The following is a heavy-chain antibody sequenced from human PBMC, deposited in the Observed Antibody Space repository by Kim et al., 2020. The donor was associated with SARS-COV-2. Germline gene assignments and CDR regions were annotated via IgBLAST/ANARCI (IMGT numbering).Heavy chain of an antibody. CDR2: IYYSGST. V-gene: IGHV4-39*07. CDR3: ARRLAARDLYYFDY. CDR1: GGSISSSSYY. J-gene: IGHJ4*02. D-gene: IGHD6-6*01. Sequence: SETLSLTCTVSGGSISSSSYYWGWIRQPPGKGLEWIGSIYYSGSTYYNPSLKSRVTISVDTSKNQFSLKLSSVTAADTAVYYCARRLAARDLYYFDYWGQGTLVTVSS.